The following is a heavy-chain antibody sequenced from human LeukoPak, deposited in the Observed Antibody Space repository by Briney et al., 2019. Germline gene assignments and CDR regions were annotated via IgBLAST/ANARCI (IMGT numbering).Heavy chain of an antibody. CDR2: IDPSDSYT. CDR1: GYIFTTYW. Sequence: GESLKISCEGSGYIFTTYWIIWVRQVAGKGLQWMGRIDPSDSYTNYSPSVQGHVTISTHKSINTAYLQWSSLKASDTATYYCARFDSSSTWYIPYWGQGTLVTVSP. D-gene: IGHD6-13*01. V-gene: IGHV5-10-1*01. CDR3: ARFDSSSTWYIPY. J-gene: IGHJ4*02.